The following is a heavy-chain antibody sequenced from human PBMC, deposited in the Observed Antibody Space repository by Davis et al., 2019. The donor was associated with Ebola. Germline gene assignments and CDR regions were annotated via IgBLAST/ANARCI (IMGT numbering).Heavy chain of an antibody. Sequence: GESLKISCKGSGNSFTSFWIGWVRQMPGKGLEWMGRIDPADSYTNYSPSFQGHVTMSIDKSISTAYLQWSSLKASDTAMYYCTREYSSSSDTDYWGQGTLVTVSS. V-gene: IGHV5-10-1*01. CDR2: IDPADSYT. CDR3: TREYSSSSDTDY. D-gene: IGHD6-6*01. CDR1: GNSFTSFW. J-gene: IGHJ4*02.